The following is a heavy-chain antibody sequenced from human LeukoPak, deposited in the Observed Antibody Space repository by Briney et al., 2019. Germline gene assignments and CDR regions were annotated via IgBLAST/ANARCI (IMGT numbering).Heavy chain of an antibody. Sequence: PGGSLRLSCAAAGFTVSSNYMSWVRQAPGNGLEWVSFIYSGGSTYYSDSLKGRFTISRDNSKNTLYLQMNSLRAEDTAVYYCARGDYYDSSGYYSPPDYWGQGTLVTVSS. V-gene: IGHV3-53*01. CDR1: GFTVSSNY. D-gene: IGHD3-22*01. CDR2: IYSGGST. J-gene: IGHJ4*02. CDR3: ARGDYYDSSGYYSPPDY.